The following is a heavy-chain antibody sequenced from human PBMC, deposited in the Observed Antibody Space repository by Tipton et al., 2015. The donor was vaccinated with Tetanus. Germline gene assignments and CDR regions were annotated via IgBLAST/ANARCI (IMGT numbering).Heavy chain of an antibody. D-gene: IGHD2-15*01. CDR1: GFIFSSYG. CDR2: SWYDGTDK. CDR3: AGEADCSGGSCFSGDFAN. V-gene: IGHV3-33*01. Sequence: SLRLSCAASGFIFSSYGIHWVRQAPGKGLEWVAVSWYDGTDKYYADSVKGRFTISRDNSKNTLYLQMNSLRAEDTAVYYCAGEADCSGGSCFSGDFANWGQGTQVTVSS. J-gene: IGHJ4*02.